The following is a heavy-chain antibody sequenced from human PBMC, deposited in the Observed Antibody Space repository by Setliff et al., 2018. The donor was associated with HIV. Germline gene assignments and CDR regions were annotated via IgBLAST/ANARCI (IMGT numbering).Heavy chain of an antibody. J-gene: IGHJ6*02. D-gene: IGHD3-10*01. V-gene: IGHV4-34*01. CDR1: GGSLGGYY. Sequence: SETLSLTCAVYGGSLGGYYWSWLRQPPGKGLEWIGEVNHSGNTNYIPSLKSRVTIALDTSKNQFSLNLSSVTAADTAVYYCARGFGDFSSMIYYYYGMDVWGQGTTVTVSS. CDR3: ARGFGDFSSMIYYYYGMDV. CDR2: VNHSGNT.